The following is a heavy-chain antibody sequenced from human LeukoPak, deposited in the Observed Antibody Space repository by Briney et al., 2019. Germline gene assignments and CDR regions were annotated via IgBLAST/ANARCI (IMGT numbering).Heavy chain of an antibody. CDR1: GGSINSGGFS. D-gene: IGHD6-19*01. J-gene: IGHJ4*02. V-gene: IGHV4-30-2*01. CDR3: ARRGSSGWHFYYFDY. Sequence: KPSQTLSLTCAVSGGSINSGGFSWSWIRQPPGKGLEWIGYIYHSGSTYYNPSLNSRVTMSVDRSKNQFSLKLSSVTAADTAMYYCARRGSSGWHFYYFDYWGQGTLVTVSS. CDR2: IYHSGST.